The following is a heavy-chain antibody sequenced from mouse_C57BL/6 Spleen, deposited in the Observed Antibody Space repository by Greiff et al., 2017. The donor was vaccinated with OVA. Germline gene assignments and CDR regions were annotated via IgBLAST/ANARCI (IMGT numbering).Heavy chain of an antibody. V-gene: IGHV5-17*01. CDR1: GFTFSDYG. D-gene: IGHD1-1*02. CDR2: ISSGSSTI. J-gene: IGHJ1*03. Sequence: DVMLVESGGGLVKPGGSLKLSCAASGFTFSDYGMHWVRQAPEKGLEWVAYISSGSSTIYYADTVKGRFTISRDNAKNTLFLQMTSLGSEDTAMYYCARRVEPWYIDVWGTGTTVTVSS. CDR3: ARRVEPWYIDV.